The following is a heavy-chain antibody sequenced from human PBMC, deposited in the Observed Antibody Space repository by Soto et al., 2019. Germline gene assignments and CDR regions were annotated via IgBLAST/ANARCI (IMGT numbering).Heavy chain of an antibody. Sequence: ASVKVSCKASGYTFTSYGISWVRQAPGQGLEWMGWISAYNGNTNYAQKLQGRVTMTTDTSTSTAYMELRSLRSDDTAVYYCARDHPNYYDSSGYYVVDYWGQGTLVTVSS. D-gene: IGHD3-22*01. CDR1: GYTFTSYG. J-gene: IGHJ4*02. CDR3: ARDHPNYYDSSGYYVVDY. V-gene: IGHV1-18*01. CDR2: ISAYNGNT.